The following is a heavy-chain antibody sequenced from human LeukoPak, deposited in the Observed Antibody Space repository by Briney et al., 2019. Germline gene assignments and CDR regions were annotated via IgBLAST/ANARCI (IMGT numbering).Heavy chain of an antibody. CDR1: GFAFSSYA. CDR2: ISYDGSNK. Sequence: GGSLRLSCAASGFAFSSYAMHWVRQAPGKGLEWVAVISYDGSNKYYADSVKGRFTISRDNSKNTLYLQMNSLRAEDTAVYYCARTQSPYDSSGSPGYWGQGTLVTVSS. D-gene: IGHD3-22*01. CDR3: ARTQSPYDSSGSPGY. V-gene: IGHV3-30-3*01. J-gene: IGHJ4*02.